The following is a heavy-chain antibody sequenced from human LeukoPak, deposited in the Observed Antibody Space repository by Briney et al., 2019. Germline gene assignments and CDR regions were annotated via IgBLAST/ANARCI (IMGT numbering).Heavy chain of an antibody. CDR1: GGSISSYY. Sequence: SETLSLTCTVSGGSISSYYCSWIRQPPGKGLEWIGYIYTGGITNYNPSLKGRVTMSLDTSKNQFSLKLSSVTAADTAVFYCARHASGPGSHHDYWGQGSLVTASS. J-gene: IGHJ4*02. CDR3: ARHASGPGSHHDY. V-gene: IGHV4-4*09. D-gene: IGHD3-10*01. CDR2: IYTGGIT.